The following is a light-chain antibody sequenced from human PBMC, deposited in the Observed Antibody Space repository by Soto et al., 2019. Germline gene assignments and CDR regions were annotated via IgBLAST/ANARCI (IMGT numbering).Light chain of an antibody. CDR1: PSLLHSNGYNY. Sequence: DIVMTQSPLSLPVTPGEPASISCRSSPSLLHSNGYNYLDWYLQKPGQSPQLLIYLGSNRASGVPDRFSGSGSGTDFTLKISRVEAEDVGVYYRMQALQIFTFGQGTRLEI. J-gene: IGKJ5*01. CDR3: MQALQIFT. CDR2: LGS. V-gene: IGKV2-28*01.